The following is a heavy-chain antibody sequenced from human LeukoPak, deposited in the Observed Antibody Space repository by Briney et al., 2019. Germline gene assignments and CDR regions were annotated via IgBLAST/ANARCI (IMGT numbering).Heavy chain of an antibody. V-gene: IGHV3-30*02. J-gene: IGHJ4*02. CDR3: ARQGYHFYYFDY. D-gene: IGHD6-13*01. Sequence: GGSLRLSCAASGFTFSSYGMHWVRQAPGKGLEWVAFIRYDGSNKYYADSVKGRFTISRDNAKNSLYLQMNSLRAEDTAVYYCARQGYHFYYFDYWGQGTLVTVSS. CDR1: GFTFSSYG. CDR2: IRYDGSNK.